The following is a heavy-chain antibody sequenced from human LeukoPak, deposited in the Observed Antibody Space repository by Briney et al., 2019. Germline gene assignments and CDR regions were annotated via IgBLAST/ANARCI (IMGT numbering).Heavy chain of an antibody. CDR2: VSPDGDYI. Sequence: GGSLRLSCEVSGFTFSNFAMAWVRQAPGSGLEWVSSVSPDGDYIYYVDSVKGRFTISRDNSKNTLYLQMNSLRAEDTAVYYCAKDVDYGDSDYWGQGTLVTVSS. J-gene: IGHJ4*02. CDR3: AKDVDYGDSDY. V-gene: IGHV3-23*01. D-gene: IGHD4-17*01. CDR1: GFTFSNFA.